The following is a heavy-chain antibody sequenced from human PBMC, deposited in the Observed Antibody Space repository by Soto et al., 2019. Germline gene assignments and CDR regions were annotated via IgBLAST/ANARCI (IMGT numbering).Heavy chain of an antibody. V-gene: IGHV3-21*06. J-gene: IGHJ4*02. CDR1: GFTFTRYS. CDR2: ISSPTNYI. Sequence: EVQLVESGGGLVKPGGSLRLSCAASGFTFTRYSMNWVRQAPGKGLEWVSSISSPTNYIYYGDSMKGRFTIARDNAKNTLYLEMNSLRAEDTAVYYYARESEDLTSNFDYWGQGTLVTVSS. CDR3: ARESEDLTSNFDY.